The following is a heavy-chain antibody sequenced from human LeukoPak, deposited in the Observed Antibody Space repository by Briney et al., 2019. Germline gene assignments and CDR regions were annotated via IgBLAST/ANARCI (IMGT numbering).Heavy chain of an antibody. Sequence: TSETLSLTCTVSGGSISSYYWSWIRQPPGKGLEWIGYIYYSGSTNYNPSLKSRVTVSVDTSKNQFSLKLSSVTAADTAVYYCARVSAMVRGVSTYFDYWGQGTLVTVSS. CDR3: ARVSAMVRGVSTYFDY. J-gene: IGHJ4*02. D-gene: IGHD3-10*01. CDR1: GGSISSYY. V-gene: IGHV4-59*01. CDR2: IYYSGST.